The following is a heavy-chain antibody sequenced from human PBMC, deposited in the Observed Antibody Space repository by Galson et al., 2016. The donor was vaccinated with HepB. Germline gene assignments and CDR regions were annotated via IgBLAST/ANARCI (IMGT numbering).Heavy chain of an antibody. CDR2: IGRSGDNT. V-gene: IGHV3-23*01. J-gene: IGHJ4*02. CDR1: GFTFSSYA. D-gene: IGHD2-15*01. Sequence: SLRLSCAASGFTFSSYAMSWVRQAPGKGLEWVSSIGRSGDNTYYAESVKGRFTISRDNSKNALYLQMDSLRAEDTAFYYCAKAWRYCSGGTCYFFDYWGQGNLVTASA. CDR3: AKAWRYCSGGTCYFFDY.